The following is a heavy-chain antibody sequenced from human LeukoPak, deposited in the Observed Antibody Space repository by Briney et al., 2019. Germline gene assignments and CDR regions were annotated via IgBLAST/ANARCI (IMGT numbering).Heavy chain of an antibody. V-gene: IGHV4-4*09. CDR3: ARWAPLAARYYYFDY. CDR2: IYTSGST. D-gene: IGHD6-6*01. CDR1: GGSISSYY. J-gene: IGHJ4*02. Sequence: SETLSLTCTVSGGSISSYYWSWIRQPPGKGLEWIGYIYTSGSTNYNPSLKSRVTISVDTSKNQFSLKLSSVTAADTAVYYCARWAPLAARYYYFDYWGQGTLVTVSS.